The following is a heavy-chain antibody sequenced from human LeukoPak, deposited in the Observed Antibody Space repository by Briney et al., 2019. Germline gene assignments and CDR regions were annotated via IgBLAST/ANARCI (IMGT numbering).Heavy chain of an antibody. CDR3: VRGASLAYYMDV. V-gene: IGHV3-74*01. CDR1: GFTFNSYW. CDR2: INTDGSRT. Sequence: GGSLRLSCAASGFTFNSYWIHWVRQAPGKGRVWVSRINTDGSRTNYADSVKGRFAISRDDAKNTVHLQMYSLGAEDSAVYYCVRGASLAYYMDVWGKGTTVTVSS. D-gene: IGHD3-16*02. J-gene: IGHJ6*03.